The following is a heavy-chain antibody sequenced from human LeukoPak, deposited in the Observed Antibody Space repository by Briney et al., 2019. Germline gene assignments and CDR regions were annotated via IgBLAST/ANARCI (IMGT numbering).Heavy chain of an antibody. CDR2: IWYDGSNK. V-gene: IGHV3-33*01. CDR3: ATHPYDD. J-gene: IGHJ4*02. Sequence: PGRSLRLSCAASGFTYSSYVMHGVRQAPAKGLAGVAVIWYDGSNKYYADSVRGRFTISRDNPKNTLYVEMNGLRAGDSAVYYFATHPYDDWGQGTMVTVSS. CDR1: GFTYSSYV.